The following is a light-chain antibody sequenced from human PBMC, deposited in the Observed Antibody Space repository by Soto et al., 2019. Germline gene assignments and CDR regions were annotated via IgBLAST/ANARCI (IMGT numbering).Light chain of an antibody. Sequence: EIVLTRSPGTLSLSPGERATLSCRASQSVTSSYLAWYQQKPGQAPRLLIYGASSRATGIPDRFSGSGSGTDFTLTISRLEPEDFAVYYCQQYVYSPRTFGQGTKVEIK. CDR2: GAS. V-gene: IGKV3-20*01. J-gene: IGKJ1*01. CDR3: QQYVYSPRT. CDR1: QSVTSSY.